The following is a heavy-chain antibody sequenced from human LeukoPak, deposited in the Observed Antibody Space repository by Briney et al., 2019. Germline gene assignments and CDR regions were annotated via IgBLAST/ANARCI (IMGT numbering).Heavy chain of an antibody. CDR1: GAPISRYY. CDR3: AGRDY. V-gene: IGHV4-4*07. CDR2: LYTSGTT. Sequence: PSETLSLTCAVSGAPISRYYWSWIRQAAGKGLEWIGRLYTSGTTDYNPSLASRVTISVDRSKNRISLKGTSVTAADTAVYYCAGRDYWGQGILVTVSS. J-gene: IGHJ4*02.